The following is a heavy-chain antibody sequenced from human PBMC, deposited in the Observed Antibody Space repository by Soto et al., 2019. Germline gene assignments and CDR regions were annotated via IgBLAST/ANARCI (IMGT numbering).Heavy chain of an antibody. CDR1: GFTFSSYA. CDR2: ISGSGCST. CDR3: AKQGDIVVVPASIQWYFDY. J-gene: IGHJ4*02. V-gene: IGHV3-23*01. D-gene: IGHD2-2*02. Sequence: GGSLRLSCAASGFTFSSYAMSWVRQAPGKGLEWVSAISGSGCSTYYADPVKGRFTISRDNSKNTLYLQMNSMRAEDTAVYYCAKQGDIVVVPASIQWYFDYWGQGTLVTVSS.